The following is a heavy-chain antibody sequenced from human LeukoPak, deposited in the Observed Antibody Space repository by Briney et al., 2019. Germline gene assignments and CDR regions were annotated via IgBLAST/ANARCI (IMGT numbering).Heavy chain of an antibody. CDR3: AKEYCGGDCYSINDRPFDY. CDR1: GFTFSSYA. V-gene: IGHV3-23*01. CDR2: ISGSGGST. D-gene: IGHD2-21*01. J-gene: IGHJ4*02. Sequence: GGSLRLSCAASGFTFSSYAMSWVRQAPGKGLEWVSAISGSGGSTYYADSVKGRFTISRDNSKNTLYLQMNSLRAEDTAVYYCAKEYCGGDCYSINDRPFDYWGQGTLVTVSS.